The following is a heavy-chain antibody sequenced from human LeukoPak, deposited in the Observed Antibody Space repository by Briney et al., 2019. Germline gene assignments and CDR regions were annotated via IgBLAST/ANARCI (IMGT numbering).Heavy chain of an antibody. CDR2: IYSGGST. CDR3: ARDSRGIFGVVIPV. D-gene: IGHD3-3*01. J-gene: IGHJ4*02. CDR1: GFTVSSNY. V-gene: IGHV3-66*02. Sequence: GGSLRLSCAASGFTVSSNYMSWVRQAPGKGLEWVSVIYSGGSTYCADSVKGRFTISRDNSKNTLYLQMNSLRAEDTAMYYCARDSRGIFGVVIPVWGQGTLVTVSS.